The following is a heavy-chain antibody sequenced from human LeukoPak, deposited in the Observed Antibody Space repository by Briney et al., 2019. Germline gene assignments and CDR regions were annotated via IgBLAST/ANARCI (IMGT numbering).Heavy chain of an antibody. Sequence: PGGSLRLSCAASGFTFSSYSMNWVRQAPGKGLEWVSPISSSSSYIYYADSVKGRFTISRDNAKNSLYLQMNSLRAEDTAVYYCARVVSYYDSSGMDVWGQGTTVTVSS. CDR1: GFTFSSYS. D-gene: IGHD3-22*01. V-gene: IGHV3-21*01. CDR2: ISSSSSYI. CDR3: ARVVSYYDSSGMDV. J-gene: IGHJ6*02.